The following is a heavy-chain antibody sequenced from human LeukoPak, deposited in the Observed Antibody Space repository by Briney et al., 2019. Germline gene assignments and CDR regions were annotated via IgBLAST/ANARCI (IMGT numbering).Heavy chain of an antibody. CDR2: IYHSGNT. D-gene: IGHD3-22*01. CDR1: GGSINAYY. CDR3: ARDRHDSSGYFDY. V-gene: IGHV4-59*01. Sequence: SETLSLTCTVSGGSINAYYWTWIRQPPGKGRVWMGFIYHSGNTNYNPSLKSRVTISVDTSKNQLSLKLSSVTAADTAVYYCARDRHDSSGYFDYWGQGTLVTVSS. J-gene: IGHJ4*02.